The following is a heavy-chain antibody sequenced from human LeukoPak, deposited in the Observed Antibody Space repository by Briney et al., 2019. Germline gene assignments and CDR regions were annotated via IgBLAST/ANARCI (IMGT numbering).Heavy chain of an antibody. CDR2: ISSSSSTI. CDR3: ARDGYYYDSSGYKNWFDP. J-gene: IGHJ5*02. Sequence: GGSLRLSCAASGFTFSSYSMNWVRQAPGKGLEWVSYISSSSSTIYYADSMKGRFTISRDNAKNSLYLQMNSLRAEDTAVYYCARDGYYYDSSGYKNWFDPWGQGTLVTVSS. CDR1: GFTFSSYS. V-gene: IGHV3-48*01. D-gene: IGHD3-22*01.